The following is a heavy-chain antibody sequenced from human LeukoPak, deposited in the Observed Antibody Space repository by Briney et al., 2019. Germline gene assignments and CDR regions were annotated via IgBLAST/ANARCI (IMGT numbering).Heavy chain of an antibody. D-gene: IGHD3-3*01. CDR3: ARDSRTIFGVVIDY. V-gene: IGHV4-59*12. J-gene: IGHJ4*02. CDR2: IYYSGST. Sequence: SETLSLTCTVSGGSISSYYWSWIRQPPGKGLEWIGYIYYSGSTNYNPSLKSRVTISVDTSKNQFSLKLSSVTAADTAVYYCARDSRTIFGVVIDYWGQGTLVTVSS. CDR1: GGSISSYY.